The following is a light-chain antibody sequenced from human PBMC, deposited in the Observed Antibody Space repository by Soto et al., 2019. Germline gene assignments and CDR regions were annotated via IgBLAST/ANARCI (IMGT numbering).Light chain of an antibody. CDR1: QSISSY. V-gene: IGKV1-39*01. Sequence: DIQLTQSPSSLSASVGDGVTITCRASQSISSYLNWYQQKPGKAPKLLIYAAFSLQSGVPSRFSGSGSGTDFTLIISSLQPEDFATYFCRQCYSTPPTFGQGTKVDIK. CDR2: AAF. J-gene: IGKJ1*01. CDR3: RQCYSTPPT.